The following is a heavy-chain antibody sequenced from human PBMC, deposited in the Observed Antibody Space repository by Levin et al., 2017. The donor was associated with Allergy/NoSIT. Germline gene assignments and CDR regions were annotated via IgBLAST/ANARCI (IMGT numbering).Heavy chain of an antibody. CDR1: GGSFSGYY. Sequence: TLSLTCAVYGGSFSGYYWSWIRQPPGKGLEWIGEINHSGSTNYNPSPKSRVTISVATSKNQSSLKLSSVTAADTAVYYCARCRGMYFFDYWGQGTLVTVSS. CDR3: ARCRGMYFFDY. V-gene: IGHV4-34*01. CDR2: INHSGST. J-gene: IGHJ4*02.